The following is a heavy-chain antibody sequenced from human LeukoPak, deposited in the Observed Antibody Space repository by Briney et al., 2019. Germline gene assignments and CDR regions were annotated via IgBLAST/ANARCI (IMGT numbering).Heavy chain of an antibody. CDR3: ARPYSNSWYDGGQFDY. CDR2: ISGYNGNT. CDR1: GYTFTSYG. J-gene: IGHJ4*02. D-gene: IGHD6-13*01. Sequence: ASVKVSCKASGYTFTSYGISWVRQAPGQGLEWMGWISGYNGNTKYAQKFQARVTLTTDTSTSTAYMELWSLRSDDTALYYCARPYSNSWYDGGQFDYWGQGTLVTVSS. V-gene: IGHV1-18*01.